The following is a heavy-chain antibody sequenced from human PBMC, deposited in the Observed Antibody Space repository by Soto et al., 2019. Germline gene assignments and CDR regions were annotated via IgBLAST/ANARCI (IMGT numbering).Heavy chain of an antibody. Sequence: ASVKVSCKASGYSFTRYGIAWARQAPGQGLEWMGWINTYNGNTNYAQNLQGRVTLTTDTSTSTAYMELASLRSNDTAIYYCAMVDVYVTPSPQDVWGQGTTVTVSS. V-gene: IGHV1-18*01. D-gene: IGHD3-16*01. J-gene: IGHJ6*02. CDR3: AMVDVYVTPSPQDV. CDR2: INTYNGNT. CDR1: GYSFTRYG.